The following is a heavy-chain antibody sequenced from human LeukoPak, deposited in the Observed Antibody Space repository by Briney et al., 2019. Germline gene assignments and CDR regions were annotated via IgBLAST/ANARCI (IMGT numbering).Heavy chain of an antibody. Sequence: SQTLSLTCTVSGGSISSGDYYWSWIRQPPGKGLEWVGYIYYNGSTYYNPSLKSRVTISVDTSKNQFSLKLSSVTAADTAVYYCARTSLGGAWFDPWGQGTLVTVSS. CDR2: IYYNGST. CDR3: ARTSLGGAWFDP. CDR1: GGSISSGDYY. V-gene: IGHV4-30-4*08. J-gene: IGHJ5*02. D-gene: IGHD3-10*01.